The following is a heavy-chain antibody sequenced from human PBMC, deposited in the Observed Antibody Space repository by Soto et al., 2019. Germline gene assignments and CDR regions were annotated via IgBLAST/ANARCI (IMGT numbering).Heavy chain of an antibody. CDR1: GDSVSHESVT. CDR2: TYYRSKWYS. V-gene: IGHV6-1*01. J-gene: IGHJ5*01. Sequence: PSQTLSLTCDISGDSVSHESVTWNWIRPSPSRGLEWLGRTYYRSKWYSDYAVSVGSRVSINPDTSKNQFSLQLNSVTPEDTAVYYCVRLIGNSWLDSWGQGTLVTVSS. D-gene: IGHD2-8*01. CDR3: VRLIGNSWLDS.